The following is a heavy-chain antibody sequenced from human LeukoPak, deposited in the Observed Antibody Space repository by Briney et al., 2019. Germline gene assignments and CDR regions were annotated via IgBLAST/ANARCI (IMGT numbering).Heavy chain of an antibody. Sequence: PGGSLRLSCAASGFRSSDYTMHWVRHRPGNGLEWVSLISWDGDRTNYVDSVKGRFTISRDNSKSSLYLQMNSLRSDDSALYYCAKDRETRSGNSDFDYWGQGTLVTVSS. CDR1: GFRSSDYT. V-gene: IGHV3-43*01. CDR2: ISWDGDRT. D-gene: IGHD2-15*01. CDR3: AKDRETRSGNSDFDY. J-gene: IGHJ4*02.